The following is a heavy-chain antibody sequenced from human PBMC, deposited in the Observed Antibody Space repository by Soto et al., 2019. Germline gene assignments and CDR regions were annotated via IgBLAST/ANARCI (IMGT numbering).Heavy chain of an antibody. V-gene: IGHV4-61*01. D-gene: IGHD2-15*01. J-gene: IGHJ5*02. Sequence: PSETLSLTCIVFGGSVSSGSYYWSWIRQPPGKGLEWIGNVYYTGSTIYNHSLRSRVAISVDTSTSQLSLKLTSVTAADTAVYYCAREQRSIVSPWFDPWGQGILVTVSS. CDR2: VYYTGST. CDR1: GGSVSSGSYY. CDR3: AREQRSIVSPWFDP.